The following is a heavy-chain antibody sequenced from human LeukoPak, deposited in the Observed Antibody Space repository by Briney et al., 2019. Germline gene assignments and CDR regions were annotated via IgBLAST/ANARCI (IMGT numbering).Heavy chain of an antibody. CDR1: GYTFTGYY. CDR3: ARETYYDILTRSFDY. D-gene: IGHD3-9*01. J-gene: IGHJ4*02. Sequence: ASVKVSCKASGYTFTGYYMHWVRQAPGQGLEWMGWINPNSGGTNYAQKFQGRVTMTRDTSISTAYMELSRLRSDDTAVYYCARETYYDILTRSFDYWGQGTLVTVSS. V-gene: IGHV1-2*02. CDR2: INPNSGGT.